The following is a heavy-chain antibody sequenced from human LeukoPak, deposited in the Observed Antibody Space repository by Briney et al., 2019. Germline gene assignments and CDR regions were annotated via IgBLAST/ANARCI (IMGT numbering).Heavy chain of an antibody. V-gene: IGHV3-7*01. CDR2: IKQDGSEK. J-gene: IGHJ3*01. CDR1: GFTFSSYW. CDR3: ARDRSDILTGYNDAFDF. Sequence: GGSLRLSCAASGFTFSSYWMSWVRQAPGKGLEWVANIKQDGSEKYYVDSVKGRFTISRDNAKNSLYLQMNSLRAEDTGVYYCARDRSDILTGYNDAFDFWGRGTMVTVSS. D-gene: IGHD3-9*01.